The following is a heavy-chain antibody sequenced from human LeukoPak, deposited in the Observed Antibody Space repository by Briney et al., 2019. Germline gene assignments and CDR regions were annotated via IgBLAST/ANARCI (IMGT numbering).Heavy chain of an antibody. V-gene: IGHV3-7*04. CDR3: ARGARTLDY. Sequence: GGSLRLSCSASGFTFSGYWMSWVRQAPGKGLEWVANIKEDGSEKYYVDSVKGRFTISRDNAKDSLYLQMNSLRAEDTALYYCARGARTLDYWGQGTLVTVSS. CDR2: IKEDGSEK. D-gene: IGHD1-26*01. J-gene: IGHJ4*02. CDR1: GFTFSGYW.